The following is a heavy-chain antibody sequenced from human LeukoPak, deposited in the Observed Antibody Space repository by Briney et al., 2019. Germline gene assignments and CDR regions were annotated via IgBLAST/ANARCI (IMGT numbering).Heavy chain of an antibody. CDR2: IYYSGST. CDR1: GGSISSYY. Sequence: SETLSLTCTVPGGSISSYYWSWIRQPPGKGLEWIGYIYYSGSTNYNPSLKSRVTISVDTSKNQFSLKLSSVTAADTAVYYCARDRENYYGSGELSWFDPWGQGTLVTVSS. CDR3: ARDRENYYGSGELSWFDP. J-gene: IGHJ5*02. D-gene: IGHD3-10*01. V-gene: IGHV4-59*01.